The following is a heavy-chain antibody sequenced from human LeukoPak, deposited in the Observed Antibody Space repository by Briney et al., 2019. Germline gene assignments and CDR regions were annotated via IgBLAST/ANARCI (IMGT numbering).Heavy chain of an antibody. J-gene: IGHJ3*02. CDR3: AKDMGDYYDSSGLTYAFDI. V-gene: IGHV3-9*03. Sequence: GRSLRLSCAASGFTFDDYAMHWVRQAPGKGLEWVSGISWNSGSIGYADSVKGRFTISRDNAKNSLYLQMNSLRAEDMALYYCAKDMGDYYDSSGLTYAFDIWGQGTIVTVSS. D-gene: IGHD3-22*01. CDR2: ISWNSGSI. CDR1: GFTFDDYA.